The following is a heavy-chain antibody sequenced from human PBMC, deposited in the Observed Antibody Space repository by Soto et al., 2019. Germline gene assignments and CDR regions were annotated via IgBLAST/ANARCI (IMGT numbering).Heavy chain of an antibody. CDR3: ARDRRSGYCTNGVCYGMDV. CDR1: GGSISSYY. D-gene: IGHD2-8*01. Sequence: PSETLSLTCTVSGGSISSYYWSWIRQPPGKGLEWIGYIYYSGSTNYNPSLKSVVTISVDTSKNQFSLKLSSVTAADTAVYYCARDRRSGYCTNGVCYGMDVWGQGTTVTVSS. V-gene: IGHV4-59*01. J-gene: IGHJ6*02. CDR2: IYYSGST.